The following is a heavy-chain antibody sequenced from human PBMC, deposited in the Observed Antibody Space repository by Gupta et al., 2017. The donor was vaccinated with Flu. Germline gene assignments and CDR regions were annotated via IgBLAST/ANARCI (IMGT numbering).Heavy chain of an antibody. CDR3: ARVRCTNGVCYVFDY. V-gene: IGHV4-4*07. D-gene: IGHD2-8*01. Sequence: RQPAGKGLEWIGRIYTSGNTNYNPSLKSRVTMSVDTSKNQFSLKLSSVTAADTAVYYCARVRCTNGVCYVFDYWGQGTLVTVSS. J-gene: IGHJ4*02. CDR2: IYTSGNT.